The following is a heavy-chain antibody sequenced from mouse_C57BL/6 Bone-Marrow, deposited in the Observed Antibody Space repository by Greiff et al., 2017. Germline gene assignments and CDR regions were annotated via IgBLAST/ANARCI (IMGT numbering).Heavy chain of an antibody. Sequence: QVQLQQSGAELAKPGASVKLSCKASGYTFTSYWMHWVKQRPGQGLEWIGYINPSSGYTKYNQKFKGKATLTADKSSSTAYMQLSSLTYEDSAVYYCASPDDYGSSYWYFDVWGTGTTVTVSS. CDR2: INPSSGYT. D-gene: IGHD1-1*01. CDR1: GYTFTSYW. V-gene: IGHV1-7*01. J-gene: IGHJ1*03. CDR3: ASPDDYGSSYWYFDV.